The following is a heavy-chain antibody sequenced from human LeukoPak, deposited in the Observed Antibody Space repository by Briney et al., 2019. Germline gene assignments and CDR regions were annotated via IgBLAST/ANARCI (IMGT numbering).Heavy chain of an antibody. CDR1: GFTFSSYA. CDR2: ISSNGDST. V-gene: IGHV3-64D*06. J-gene: IGHJ4*02. D-gene: IGHD5-18*01. Sequence: PGGSLRLSCSASGFTFSSYAMHWVRQAPGKGLEYVSAISSNGDSTYYADSVKGRFTISRDNSKNTLYLQMSSLRAEDTAVYYCAKERYRNGEIFDYWGQGTLVTVSS. CDR3: AKERYRNGEIFDY.